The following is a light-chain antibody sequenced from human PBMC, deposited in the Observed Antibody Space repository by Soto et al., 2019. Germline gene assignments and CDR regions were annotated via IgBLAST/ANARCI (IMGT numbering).Light chain of an antibody. V-gene: IGLV2-11*01. CDR2: DVN. Sequence: QSALTQPRSVSGSPGQSVTISCTGTSSDVGVYNYVSWYQQHPGKAPKLMIYDVNKRPSGVPDRFSGSKSGNTASLTISGLQAEDEDDYYCCSYAGSYTLVFGTGTKVTVL. CDR3: CSYAGSYTLV. CDR1: SSDVGVYNY. J-gene: IGLJ1*01.